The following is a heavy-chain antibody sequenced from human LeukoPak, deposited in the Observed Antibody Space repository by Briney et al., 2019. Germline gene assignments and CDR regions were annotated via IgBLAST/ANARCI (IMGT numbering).Heavy chain of an antibody. CDR3: ARDGATTGTNYYYGMDV. Sequence: GRSLRLSCAVSGFSLSNYAMHWVRQAPGKGLEWVAVIWYDGSNKYYADSVKGRFTISRDNSKNTLYLQMNSLRAEDTAVYYCARDGATTGTNYYYGMDVWGQGTTVTVSS. CDR2: IWYDGSNK. J-gene: IGHJ6*02. V-gene: IGHV3-33*08. CDR1: GFSLSNYA. D-gene: IGHD1-1*01.